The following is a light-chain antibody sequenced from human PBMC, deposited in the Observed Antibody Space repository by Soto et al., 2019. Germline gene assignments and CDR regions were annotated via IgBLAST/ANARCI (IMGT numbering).Light chain of an antibody. V-gene: IGKV3-11*01. CDR1: QSVSSY. Sequence: EIVLTQSPATLSLSPGERATLSCRASQSVSSYLAWYQQKPGQAPRLLIYDASNRATGIPARFSGSGSATDFTFTIARLEPEDFAVYYCQQCSTSPLTFGGGTKVDIK. J-gene: IGKJ4*01. CDR3: QQCSTSPLT. CDR2: DAS.